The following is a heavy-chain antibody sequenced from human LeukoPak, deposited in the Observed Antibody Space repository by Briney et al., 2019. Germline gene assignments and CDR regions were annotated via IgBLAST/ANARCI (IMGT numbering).Heavy chain of an antibody. CDR3: AKNIVVVPAATGDY. CDR1: GFTFSSYA. CDR2: ISGSGGST. D-gene: IGHD2-2*01. Sequence: PGGSLRLSCAASGFTFSSYAMSWVRQAPGKGLEWVSAISGSGGSTYYADSVKGRFTISRDNSKNTLYLQLNSLRAEDTSVYYCAKNIVVVPAATGDYWGQGTLVTVSS. V-gene: IGHV3-23*01. J-gene: IGHJ4*02.